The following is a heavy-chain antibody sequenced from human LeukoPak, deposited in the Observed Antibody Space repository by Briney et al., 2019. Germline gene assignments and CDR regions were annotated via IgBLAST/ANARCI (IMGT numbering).Heavy chain of an antibody. J-gene: IGHJ4*02. V-gene: IGHV3-64*01. D-gene: IGHD6-19*01. CDR3: ARVSYSSGWASDY. CDR1: GFTFSSYA. Sequence: PRGSLRLSCAASGFTFSSYAMHWVRQAPRKGLEYVSAISSNGGSTYYANSVKGRFTISRDNSKNTLYLQMGSLRAEDMAVYYCARVSYSSGWASDYWGQGTLVTVSS. CDR2: ISSNGGST.